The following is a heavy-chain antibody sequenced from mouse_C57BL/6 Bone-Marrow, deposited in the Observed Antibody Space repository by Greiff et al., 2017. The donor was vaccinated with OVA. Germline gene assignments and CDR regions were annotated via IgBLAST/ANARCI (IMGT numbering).Heavy chain of an antibody. V-gene: IGHV14-2*01. CDR3: ARKWLLPNYAMDY. CDR2: IDPEDGDT. Sequence: VQLQQSGAELVKPGASVKLSCTASGFNIKDYYMHWVKQRTEQGLEWIGRIDPEDGDTKYDPKFQGKATITADTSSNTAYLQLSSLTSEDTAVYYCARKWLLPNYAMDYWGQGTSVTVSS. CDR1: GFNIKDYY. D-gene: IGHD2-3*01. J-gene: IGHJ4*01.